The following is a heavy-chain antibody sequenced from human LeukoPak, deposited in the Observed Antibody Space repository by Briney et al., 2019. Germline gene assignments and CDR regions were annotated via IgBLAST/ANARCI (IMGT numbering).Heavy chain of an antibody. J-gene: IGHJ4*02. D-gene: IGHD3-22*01. CDR1: GFTFSSYS. CDR2: ISSSSSYI. Sequence: PGGSLRLSCAASGFTFSSYSLNWVRQAPGKGLEWVSSISSSSSYIYYADSVKGRFTISRDNAKNSLYLQMNSLRAEDTAVYYCARASHPDYYDSSGYYYHFDYWGQGTLVTVSS. V-gene: IGHV3-21*01. CDR3: ARASHPDYYDSSGYYYHFDY.